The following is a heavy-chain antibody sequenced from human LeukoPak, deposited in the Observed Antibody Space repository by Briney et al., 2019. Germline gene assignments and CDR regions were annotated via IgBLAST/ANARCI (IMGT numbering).Heavy chain of an antibody. Sequence: GRSLRLSCAASGFTFDDYAMHWVRQAPGKCLEWVSAISSNGNSIVYADSVKGRFTIAKDNAKNSLHLQMNSLRAADTPLYYCVRGAGSGIQYYSMEVWGQRKTV. V-gene: IGHV3-9*01. CDR3: VRGAGSGIQYYSMEV. CDR1: GFTFDDYA. J-gene: IGHJ6*02. CDR2: ISSNGNSI. D-gene: IGHD3-10*01.